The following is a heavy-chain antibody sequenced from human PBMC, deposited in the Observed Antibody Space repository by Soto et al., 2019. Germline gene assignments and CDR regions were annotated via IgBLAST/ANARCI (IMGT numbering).Heavy chain of an antibody. V-gene: IGHV1-69*01. D-gene: IGHD2-2*02. CDR2: IIPIFGTA. CDR3: ARGIYCSSTSCYTTTLYYYYGMDV. Sequence: QVQLVQSGAEVKKPGSSVKVSCKASGGTFSSYAISWVRQAPGQGLEWMGGIIPIFGTANYAQEFQGRVTITADESTSTACLVLSSLRSEDTGVYYCARGIYCSSTSCYTTTLYYYYGMDVWGEGPTVTVSS. J-gene: IGHJ6*01. CDR1: GGTFSSYA.